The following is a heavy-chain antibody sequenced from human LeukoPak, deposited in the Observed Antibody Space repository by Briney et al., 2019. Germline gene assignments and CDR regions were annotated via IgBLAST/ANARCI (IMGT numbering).Heavy chain of an antibody. CDR2: INPNSGGT. J-gene: IGHJ5*02. V-gene: IGHV1-2*02. CDR3: ARFIQLSDRGWFDP. D-gene: IGHD1-1*01. CDR1: GYIFIDYY. Sequence: ASVKVSCKASGYIFIDYYIHWMRQAPGQGLEWMGWINPNSGGTNYAQKFQGRVTVTSDTSITTPYMELSRLTSDDTAIYYCARFIQLSDRGWFDPWAQGTLVTVSS.